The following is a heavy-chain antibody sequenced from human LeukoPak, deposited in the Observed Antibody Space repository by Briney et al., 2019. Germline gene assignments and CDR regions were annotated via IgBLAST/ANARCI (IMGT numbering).Heavy chain of an antibody. V-gene: IGHV3-30*02. J-gene: IGHJ4*02. CDR2: IQYDGSKK. CDR1: GFTFSSNG. Sequence: GGSLRLSCAASGFTFSSNGMHWVRQAPGKGLEWVTFIQYDGSKKYYADSVKGRFTISRDNSKNTLYLQMNSLRAEDTAVYYCARVMGRYCSSTSCYVDYWGQGTLVTVSS. CDR3: ARVMGRYCSSTSCYVDY. D-gene: IGHD2-2*01.